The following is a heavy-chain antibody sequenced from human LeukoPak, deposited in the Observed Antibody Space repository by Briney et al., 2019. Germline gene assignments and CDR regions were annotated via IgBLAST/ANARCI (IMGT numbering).Heavy chain of an antibody. CDR1: RFTFSSYW. CDR3: AKDSAFYYIDV. V-gene: IGHV3-30*02. J-gene: IGHJ6*03. D-gene: IGHD3-10*01. Sequence: GGSLRLSCAASRFTFSSYWMTWVRQAPGKGLEWVAFIRYNGNNQYYADSVKGRFTISRDNSKNTLYLQMNSLKGDDTAVYYCAKDSAFYYIDVWGKGTTVIISS. CDR2: IRYNGNNQ.